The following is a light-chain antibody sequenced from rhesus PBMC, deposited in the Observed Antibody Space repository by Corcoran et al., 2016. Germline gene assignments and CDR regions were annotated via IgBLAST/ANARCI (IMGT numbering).Light chain of an antibody. CDR3: QRYYDNPLT. Sequence: DIQMTQSPSALSASVGDRVTIPGRASQNIYSNLAWYQQKPGKAPKLLIYAASSLETGIPSRFSGSGSGTDFTLTISGLQPEDSAAYYCQRYYDNPLTFGGGTKVELK. CDR2: AAS. CDR1: QNIYSN. J-gene: IGKJ4*01. V-gene: IGKV1-44*01.